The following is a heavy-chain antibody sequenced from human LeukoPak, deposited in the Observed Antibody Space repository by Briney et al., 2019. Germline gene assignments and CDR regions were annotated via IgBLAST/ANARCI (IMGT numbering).Heavy chain of an antibody. Sequence: GGSLRLSCAASGFTFSSYAMHWVRQAPGKGLEWVAVISYDGSNKYYANSVKGRFTISRDNSKNTLYLQMNSLRAEDTAVYYCARDLDAFDIWGQGTMVTVSS. CDR2: ISYDGSNK. V-gene: IGHV3-30-3*01. CDR3: ARDLDAFDI. J-gene: IGHJ3*02. CDR1: GFTFSSYA.